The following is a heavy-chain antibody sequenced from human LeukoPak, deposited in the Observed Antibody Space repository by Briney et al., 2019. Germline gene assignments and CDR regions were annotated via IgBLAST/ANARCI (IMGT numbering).Heavy chain of an antibody. CDR1: GFTFISYE. J-gene: IGHJ4*02. CDR3: VKGERGGYVFDY. CDR2: ISNSGGAK. D-gene: IGHD3-16*01. V-gene: IGHV3-48*03. Sequence: PGGSLRLSRAASGFTFISYEMNWVRQAPGKGLEWVSYISNSGGAKYYADSVKGRYTISRDNAKNSLYLQMNSLGVEDTAVYYCVKGERGGYVFDYWGQGTLVTVSS.